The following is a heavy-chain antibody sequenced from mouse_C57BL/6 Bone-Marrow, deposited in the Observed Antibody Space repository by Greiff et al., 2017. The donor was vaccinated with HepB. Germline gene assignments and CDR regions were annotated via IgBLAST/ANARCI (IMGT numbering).Heavy chain of an antibody. V-gene: IGHV1-26*01. J-gene: IGHJ4*01. Sequence: EVQLQQSGPELVKPGASVKISCKASGYTFTDYYMNWVKQSHGKSLEWIGDINPNNGGTSYNQKFKGKATLTVDKSSSTAYMELRSLTSEDSAVYYCARRAYYSNPYYAMDYWGQGTSVTVSS. CDR2: INPNNGGT. D-gene: IGHD2-5*01. CDR1: GYTFTDYY. CDR3: ARRAYYSNPYYAMDY.